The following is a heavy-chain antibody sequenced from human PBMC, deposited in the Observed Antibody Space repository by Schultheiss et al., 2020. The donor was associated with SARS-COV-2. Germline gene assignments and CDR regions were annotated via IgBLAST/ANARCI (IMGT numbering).Heavy chain of an antibody. J-gene: IGHJ6*02. V-gene: IGHV3-21*01. CDR3: ARDQGLGLTMVRPWGLDV. Sequence: GGSLRLSCAASGFTFSSYEMNWVRQAPGKGLEWVSSISSRSSYINYADSVKGRFTISRDNAKNSLYLQMNSLRAEDSAVYYCARDQGLGLTMVRPWGLDVWGQGTTVTVSS. CDR2: ISSRSSYI. D-gene: IGHD3-10*01. CDR1: GFTFSSYE.